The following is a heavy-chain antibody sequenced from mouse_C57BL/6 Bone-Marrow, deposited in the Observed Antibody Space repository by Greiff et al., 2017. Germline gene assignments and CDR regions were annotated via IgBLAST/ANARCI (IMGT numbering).Heavy chain of an antibody. CDR1: GFSLTRYG. D-gene: IGHD2-4*01. Sequence: VQLQESGPGLVQPSQSLSITCTVSGFSLTRYGVHWVRQSPGKGLEWLGVIWRGGSTDYNAAFMSRLSITKDNSKSQVFFKMNSLQADDTAIYYCAKRDYDYWYFDVWGTGTTVTVSS. J-gene: IGHJ1*03. CDR2: IWRGGST. CDR3: AKRDYDYWYFDV. V-gene: IGHV2-5*01.